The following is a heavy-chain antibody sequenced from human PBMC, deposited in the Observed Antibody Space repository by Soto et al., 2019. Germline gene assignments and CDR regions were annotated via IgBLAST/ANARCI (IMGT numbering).Heavy chain of an antibody. V-gene: IGHV4-59*08. Sequence: SETLSLTCSISGGSISSYYWSWIRQPPGKGLEWIGYVDYSGIPSNHPSLRGRVTISVDTSKRQLSLILTSVTAADTAVYYCARSLRPDSNYGAGNFDYWGQGTLVTVSS. CDR2: VDYSGIP. D-gene: IGHD4-4*01. CDR3: ARSLRPDSNYGAGNFDY. J-gene: IGHJ4*02. CDR1: GGSISSYY.